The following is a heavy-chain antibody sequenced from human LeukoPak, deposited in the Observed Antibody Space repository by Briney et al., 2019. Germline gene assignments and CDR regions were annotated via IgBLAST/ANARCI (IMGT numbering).Heavy chain of an antibody. V-gene: IGHV1-2*02. J-gene: IGHJ4*02. D-gene: IGHD6-19*01. Sequence: PAASVKVSCKASGYTFTGYYMHWVRQAPGQGLEWMGWINPNSGGTNYAQKFQGRVTMTRDTSISTAYMELSRLRSDDTAVYYCARVAQRSPRGIAVAGMGVGYWGQGTLVTVSS. CDR3: ARVAQRSPRGIAVAGMGVGY. CDR1: GYTFTGYY. CDR2: INPNSGGT.